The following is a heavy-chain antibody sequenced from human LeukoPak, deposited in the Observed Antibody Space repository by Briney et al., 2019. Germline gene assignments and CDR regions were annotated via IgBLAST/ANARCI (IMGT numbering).Heavy chain of an antibody. CDR2: IYYSGST. Sequence: SETLSLTCTVSGGSISSSSYYWGWIRQPPGKGLEWIGSIYYSGSTYYNPSLKSRVTISVDTSKNQFSLKLSSVTAADTAVYYCARATSNVYDFWSGYVHWGQGTLVTVSS. V-gene: IGHV4-39*01. CDR3: ARATSNVYDFWSGYVH. J-gene: IGHJ4*02. D-gene: IGHD3-3*01. CDR1: GGSISSSSYY.